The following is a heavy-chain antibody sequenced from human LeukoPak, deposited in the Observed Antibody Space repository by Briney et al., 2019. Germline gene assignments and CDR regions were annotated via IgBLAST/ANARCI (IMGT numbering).Heavy chain of an antibody. Sequence: AGKSLRLSCAASGFTFSSYAMTWVRQAPGKGLEWVATISGSGGSTYYADSVKGRFTISRDNSKNTLYLQMNSLRAEDTAVYYCAKDDGSGSYSQHWGQGTLVTVSS. V-gene: IGHV3-23*01. CDR1: GFTFSSYA. CDR3: AKDDGSGSYSQH. J-gene: IGHJ4*02. CDR2: ISGSGGST. D-gene: IGHD3-10*01.